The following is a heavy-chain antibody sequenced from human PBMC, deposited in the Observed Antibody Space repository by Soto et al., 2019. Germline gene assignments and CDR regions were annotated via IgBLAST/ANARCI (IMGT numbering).Heavy chain of an antibody. CDR1: GGSISSYY. J-gene: IGHJ3*02. CDR2: IYYSGST. V-gene: IGHV4-59*01. Sequence: LSLTCTVSGGSISSYYWRRIRQPPGKGLEWIGYIYYSGSTNYNPSLKSRVTISVDTSKNQFSLKLSSVTAADTAVYYCARDRRYSYGPDAFDIWGQGTMVTVSS. CDR3: ARDRRYSYGPDAFDI. D-gene: IGHD5-18*01.